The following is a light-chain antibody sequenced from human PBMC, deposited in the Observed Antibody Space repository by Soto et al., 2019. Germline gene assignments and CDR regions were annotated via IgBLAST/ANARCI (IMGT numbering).Light chain of an antibody. V-gene: IGLV2-14*01. Sequence: QSVLTQPASVSGSPGQSITISRTGTSSDVGGYKWVSWYQQHPGKAPKLMTYEVSNRPSGVSDRFSGSKSGNTASLTISGLQAEDEADYYCTSYTSRDTWVFGGGTKVTVL. J-gene: IGLJ3*02. CDR3: TSYTSRDTWV. CDR2: EVS. CDR1: SSDVGGYKW.